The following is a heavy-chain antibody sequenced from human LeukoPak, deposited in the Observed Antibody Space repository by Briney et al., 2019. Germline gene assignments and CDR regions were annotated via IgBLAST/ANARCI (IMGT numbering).Heavy chain of an antibody. D-gene: IGHD5-24*01. CDR2: IYPRDSRT. J-gene: IGHJ4*02. V-gene: IGHV5-51*01. Sequence: GESLKISCKTSGFTFSNYWIAWVRQMPGEGLEWMGIIYPRDSRTRYSRSFQGQVTMSADKSISTAYVQWNSLKASDTAMYYCARDEGDGYEYVHWGQGTLVTVSS. CDR3: ARDEGDGYEYVH. CDR1: GFTFSNYW.